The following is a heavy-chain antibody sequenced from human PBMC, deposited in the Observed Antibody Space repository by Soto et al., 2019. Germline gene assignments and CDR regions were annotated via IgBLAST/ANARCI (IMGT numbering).Heavy chain of an antibody. CDR1: GGSVTDYD. Sequence: SETLYLTCAVSGGSVTDYDWTWIRQPPGKGLEWIGVINHTGGTHYNPSLKSRVAMSVDTSKNQFSLRLSSLTAADTAIYYCATRTTVFGLLLLPLDPWGQGTEVTVYS. J-gene: IGHJ5*02. CDR2: INHTGGT. V-gene: IGHV4-34*01. D-gene: IGHD1-1*01. CDR3: ATRTTVFGLLLLPLDP.